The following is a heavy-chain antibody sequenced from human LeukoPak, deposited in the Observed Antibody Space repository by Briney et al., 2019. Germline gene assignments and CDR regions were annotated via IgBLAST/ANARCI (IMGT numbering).Heavy chain of an antibody. CDR2: IHTSGST. V-gene: IGHV4-4*07. J-gene: IGHJ4*02. CDR1: GDSISSYY. Sequence: PSVTLSLTCTVSGDSISSYYWSWVRQPAGKGLEWIGRIHTSGSTNYNPSLRSRVTMSLATSKNQFSLKLSSVTAADTAVYYCGGSRDGYIDYWGQGTLVTVSS. D-gene: IGHD5-24*01. CDR3: GGSRDGYIDY.